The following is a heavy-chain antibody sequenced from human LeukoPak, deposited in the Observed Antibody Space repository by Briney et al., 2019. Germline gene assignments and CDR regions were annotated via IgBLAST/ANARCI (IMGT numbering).Heavy chain of an antibody. CDR2: INAGNGNT. CDR3: ARVASGWYAGLDY. J-gene: IGHJ4*02. CDR1: GYTFTSYA. Sequence: ASVKVSCKASGYTFTSYAMHWVRQAPGQRLEWMGWINAGNGNTKYSQKFQGRVTITRDTSASTAYMELSSLRSEDTAVYYCARVASGWYAGLDYWGQGTLVTVSS. V-gene: IGHV1-3*01. D-gene: IGHD6-19*01.